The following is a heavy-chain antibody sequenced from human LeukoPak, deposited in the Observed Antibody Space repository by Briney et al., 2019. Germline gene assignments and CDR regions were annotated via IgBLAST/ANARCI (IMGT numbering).Heavy chain of an antibody. CDR3: ASSSVYYYDSSGYYGY. D-gene: IGHD3-22*01. V-gene: IGHV3-21*01. CDR1: GFTFSSYS. Sequence: GSLRLSCAASGFTFSSYSMNWVRQAPGKGLEWVSSISSSSSYIYYADSVKGRFTISRDNAKNSLYLQMNSLRAEDTAVYYCASSSVYYYDSSGYYGYWGQGTLVTVSS. CDR2: ISSSSSYI. J-gene: IGHJ4*02.